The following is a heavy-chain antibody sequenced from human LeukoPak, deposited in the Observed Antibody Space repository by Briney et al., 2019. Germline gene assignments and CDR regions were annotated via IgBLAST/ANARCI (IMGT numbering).Heavy chain of an antibody. V-gene: IGHV3-66*01. CDR1: GFTVSNNY. D-gene: IGHD3-22*01. CDR2: IYSGGST. CDR3: ARDGAGYYYDSSGDPFDY. J-gene: IGHJ4*02. Sequence: PGGSLRLSCAASGFTVSNNYMSWVRQAPGKGLEWVSVIYSGGSTYYADSVKGRFTISRDNSKNTLYLQMNSLRAEDTAVYYCARDGAGYYYDSSGDPFDYWGQGTLVTVSS.